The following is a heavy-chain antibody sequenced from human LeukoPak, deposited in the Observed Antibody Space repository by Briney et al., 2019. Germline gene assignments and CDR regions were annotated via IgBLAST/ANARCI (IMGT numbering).Heavy chain of an antibody. J-gene: IGHJ4*02. D-gene: IGHD3-10*01. CDR2: IIPIFGTA. CDR3: ARGEYYYGSGSGSGVFDY. V-gene: IGHV1-69*13. Sequence: EASVKVSRKASGGTFSSYAISWVRQAPGQGLEWMGGIIPIFGTANYAQKFQGRVTITADESTSTAYMELSSLRSEDTAVYYCARGEYYYGSGSGSGVFDYWGQGTLVTVSS. CDR1: GGTFSSYA.